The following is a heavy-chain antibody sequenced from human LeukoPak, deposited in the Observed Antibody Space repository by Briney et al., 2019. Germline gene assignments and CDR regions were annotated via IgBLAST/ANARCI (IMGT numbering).Heavy chain of an antibody. CDR2: TSYDGGNK. CDR1: RFTFSNYG. V-gene: IGHV3-30*18. D-gene: IGHD3-22*01. CDR3: AKGAREWLLLNEFDY. Sequence: GGSLRLSCAASRFTFSNYGMHWVRQAPGKGLEWVAVTSYDGGNKNYADSVKGRFTISRDNSKNTLFLQMNSLRAEDTAVYYCAKGAREWLLLNEFDYWGQGTLVTVSS. J-gene: IGHJ4*02.